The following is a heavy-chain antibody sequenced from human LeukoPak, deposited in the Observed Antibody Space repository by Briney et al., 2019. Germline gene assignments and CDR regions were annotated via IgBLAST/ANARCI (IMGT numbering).Heavy chain of an antibody. CDR1: GGTFSSYA. CDR2: IIPIFGTA. D-gene: IGHD1-26*01. J-gene: IGHJ4*02. CDR3: ARALVGATITSPFDY. Sequence: GASVKVSCKASGGTFSSYAISWVRQAPGQGLEWMGRIIPIFGTANYAQKFQGRVTITTDESTSTAYMELSSLRSEDTAVYYCARALVGATITSPFDYWGQGALVTVSS. V-gene: IGHV1-69*05.